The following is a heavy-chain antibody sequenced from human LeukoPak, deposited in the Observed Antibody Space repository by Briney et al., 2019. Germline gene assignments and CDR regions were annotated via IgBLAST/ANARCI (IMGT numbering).Heavy chain of an antibody. Sequence: ASVKVSCKVSGYTFTELSMHWVRQAPGKGLEWMGGFDPEDGETIYAQKFQGRVTMTEDTSTDTAYMELSSLRSEDTAVYYCATVTGQGYGMDVWGQGTTVTVSS. J-gene: IGHJ6*02. V-gene: IGHV1-24*01. D-gene: IGHD1-14*01. CDR1: GYTFTELS. CDR2: FDPEDGET. CDR3: ATVTGQGYGMDV.